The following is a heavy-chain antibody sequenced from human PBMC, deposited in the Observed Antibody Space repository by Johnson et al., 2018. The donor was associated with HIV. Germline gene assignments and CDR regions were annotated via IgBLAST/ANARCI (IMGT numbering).Heavy chain of an antibody. CDR3: ARDYGDYAHDAFDI. CDR2: ISWDGGST. D-gene: IGHD4-17*01. V-gene: IGHV3-43D*03. Sequence: VQLVESGGGVVRPGGSLRLSCAASGFTFDDYGMSWVRQAPGKGLEWVSLISWDGGSTYYADSVQGRFTISRDNANNTLYLQMSGLSAEDTAVYYCARDYGDYAHDAFDIWGQGTMVTVSS. CDR1: GFTFDDYG. J-gene: IGHJ3*02.